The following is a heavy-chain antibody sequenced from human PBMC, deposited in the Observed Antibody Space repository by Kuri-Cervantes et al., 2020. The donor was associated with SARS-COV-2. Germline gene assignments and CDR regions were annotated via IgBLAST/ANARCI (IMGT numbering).Heavy chain of an antibody. Sequence: ASVKVSCKASGYTFTSYDINWVRQATGQGLEWMGWMNSNSGNTGYAQKFQGRVTITRNTSISTAYMELRSLRSDDTAVYYCARDLDPAAVHVIDYWGQGTLVTVSS. V-gene: IGHV1-8*03. CDR1: GYTFTSYD. J-gene: IGHJ4*02. CDR2: MNSNSGNT. D-gene: IGHD6-13*01. CDR3: ARDLDPAAVHVIDY.